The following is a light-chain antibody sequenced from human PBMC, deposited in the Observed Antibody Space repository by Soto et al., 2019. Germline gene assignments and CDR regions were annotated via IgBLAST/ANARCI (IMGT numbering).Light chain of an antibody. V-gene: IGLV1-44*01. Sequence: QSVLTQPPSASGTPGQRVTISCSGNYSNIGKNNVNWYQQVPGTAPKLLIFRNDQRPSGVPDRFSGSKSGTSASLAISGLQSDDEADYYCATWDLSLRGLFGGGTKLTVL. CDR1: YSNIGKNN. CDR3: ATWDLSLRGL. J-gene: IGLJ2*01. CDR2: RND.